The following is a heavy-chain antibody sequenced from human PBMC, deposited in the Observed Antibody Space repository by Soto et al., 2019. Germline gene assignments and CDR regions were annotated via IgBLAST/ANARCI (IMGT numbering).Heavy chain of an antibody. J-gene: IGHJ4*02. D-gene: IGHD4-4*01. CDR3: ASSSPSNDY. V-gene: IGHV3-33*01. CDR2: IWYDGSNK. CDR1: GFTFSSYG. Sequence: GGSLRLSCAASGFTFSSYGMHGVRQAPGKGLEWVAVIWYDGSNKYYADSVQGRFTISRYNSKNTLYLQMNSLRAEDTAVYYCASSSPSNDYWGQGTLGTFSS.